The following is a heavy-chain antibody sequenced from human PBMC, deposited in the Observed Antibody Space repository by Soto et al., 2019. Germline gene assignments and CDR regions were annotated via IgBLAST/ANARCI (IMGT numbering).Heavy chain of an antibody. Sequence: GGSLRLSCAASGFTFSSYWMHWVRQAPGKGLEWVSAISGSGGSTYYADSVKGRFTISRDNSKNTLYLQMNSLRAEDTAVYYCAKAGGFGGYWSFDLWGRGTLVTVSS. V-gene: IGHV3-23*01. CDR1: GFTFSSYW. CDR2: ISGSGGST. CDR3: AKAGGFGGYWSFDL. D-gene: IGHD3-10*01. J-gene: IGHJ2*01.